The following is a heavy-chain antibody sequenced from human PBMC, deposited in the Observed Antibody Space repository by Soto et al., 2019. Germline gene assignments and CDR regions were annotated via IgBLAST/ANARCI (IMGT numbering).Heavy chain of an antibody. CDR2: IYPGDSDT. D-gene: IGHD3-9*01. CDR1: GYSFTSYW. Sequence: HGESLKISCKGSGYSFTSYWIGWVRQMPGKGLEWMGIIYPGDSDTRYSPSFQGQVTISADKSISTAYLQWSSLKASDTAMYYCARPSSGYFDWLTRREYVMDVWGQGTTVTVSS. CDR3: ARPSSGYFDWLTRREYVMDV. V-gene: IGHV5-51*01. J-gene: IGHJ6*02.